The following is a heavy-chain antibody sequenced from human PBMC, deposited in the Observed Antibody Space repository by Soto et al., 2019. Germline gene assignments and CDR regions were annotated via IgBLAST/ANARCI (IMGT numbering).Heavy chain of an antibody. V-gene: IGHV1-18*01. J-gene: IGHJ6*02. Sequence: ASVNVSCKASGYTFTSYGISWVRQAPGEGLEWMGWISAYNGNTNYAQKLQGRVTMATDTSTSTAYVELRSLRSDDTAVYYCARDRPLFGVVIWGQRGMEGWGQGKTVNVSS. CDR1: GYTFTSYG. CDR2: ISAYNGNT. CDR3: ARDRPLFGVVIWGQRGMEG. D-gene: IGHD3-3*01.